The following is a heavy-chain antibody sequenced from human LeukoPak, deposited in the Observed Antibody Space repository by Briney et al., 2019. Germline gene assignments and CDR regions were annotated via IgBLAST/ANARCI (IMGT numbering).Heavy chain of an antibody. Sequence: SETLSLTCAVYGGSFSGYYWSWIRQPPGKGLEWIGEINHGGSTNYNPSLKSRVTISVDTSKNQFSLKLSSVTAADTAVYYCARAGYSSGWYAYYFDYWGQGTLVTVSS. J-gene: IGHJ4*02. CDR2: INHGGST. CDR1: GGSFSGYY. CDR3: ARAGYSSGWYAYYFDY. D-gene: IGHD6-19*01. V-gene: IGHV4-34*01.